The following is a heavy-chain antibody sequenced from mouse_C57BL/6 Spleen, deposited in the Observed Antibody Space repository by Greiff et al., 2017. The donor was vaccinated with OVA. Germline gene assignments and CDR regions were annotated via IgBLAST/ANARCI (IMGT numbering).Heavy chain of an antibody. D-gene: IGHD2-4*01. CDR2: IYPGSGST. CDR1: GYTFTSYW. V-gene: IGHV1-55*01. Sequence: VQLQQPGAELVKPGASVKMSCKASGYTFTSYWITWVKQRPGQGLEWIGGIYPGSGSTNYNEKFKSKATLTVDTSSSTAYMQLSSLTSEDSAVYYCARFYDYVWYFDVWGTGTTVTVSS. J-gene: IGHJ1*03. CDR3: ARFYDYVWYFDV.